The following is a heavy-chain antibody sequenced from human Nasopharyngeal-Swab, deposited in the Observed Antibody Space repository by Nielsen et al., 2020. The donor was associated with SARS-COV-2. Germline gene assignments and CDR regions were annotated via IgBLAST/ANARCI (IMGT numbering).Heavy chain of an antibody. J-gene: IGHJ4*02. CDR1: GGSISSGGYY. CDR2: IYYSVST. D-gene: IGHD4-17*01. Sequence: SETLSLSCTLSGGSISSGGYYWSWIRQHPGKGLEWIGYIYYSVSTYYNPSLKSRVTISVDTSKNQFSLKLSSVTAADTAVYYCARLTTVTTWYFDYWGQGTLVTVSS. CDR3: ARLTTVTTWYFDY. V-gene: IGHV4-31*03.